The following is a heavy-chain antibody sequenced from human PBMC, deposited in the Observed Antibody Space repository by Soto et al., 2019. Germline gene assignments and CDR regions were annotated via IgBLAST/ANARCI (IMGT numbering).Heavy chain of an antibody. J-gene: IGHJ5*02. Sequence: PSETLSLTCTVSGGSISSYYWSWIRQPPGKGLEWIGYIYYSGSTNYNPSLKSRVTISVDTSKNQFSLKLSSVTTADTAVYYCARVGYCSSTSCYLRRRLAPWGQGTLVTVSS. D-gene: IGHD2-2*01. CDR3: ARVGYCSSTSCYLRRRLAP. CDR1: GGSISSYY. V-gene: IGHV4-59*01. CDR2: IYYSGST.